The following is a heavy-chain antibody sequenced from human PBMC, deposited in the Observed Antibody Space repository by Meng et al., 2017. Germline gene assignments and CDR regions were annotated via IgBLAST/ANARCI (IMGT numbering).Heavy chain of an antibody. J-gene: IGHJ6*02. CDR2: IKQDGSEK. V-gene: IGHV3-7*01. Sequence: GESLKISCAASGFTFSSYWMSWVRQAPGKGLEWVANIKQDGSEKYYVDSVKGRFTISRDNAKNSLYLQMNSLRAEDTAVYYCARDFFGDYKWDYYYGMDAWGQGTTVTVSS. CDR3: ARDFFGDYKWDYYYGMDA. D-gene: IGHD4-17*01. CDR1: GFTFSSYW.